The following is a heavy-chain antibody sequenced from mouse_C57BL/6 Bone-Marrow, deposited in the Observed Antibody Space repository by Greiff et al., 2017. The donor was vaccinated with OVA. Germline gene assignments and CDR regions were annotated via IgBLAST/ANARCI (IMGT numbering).Heavy chain of an antibody. V-gene: IGHV5-4*01. Sequence: EVQRVESGGGLVKPGGSLKLSCAASGFTFSSYAMSWVRQTPEKRLEWVATISDGGSYTYYPDNVKGRFTISRDNAKNNLYLQMSHLKSEDTAMYYCAREDGYYEADWGQGTLVTVSA. CDR3: AREDGYYEAD. D-gene: IGHD2-3*01. CDR1: GFTFSSYA. J-gene: IGHJ3*01. CDR2: ISDGGSYT.